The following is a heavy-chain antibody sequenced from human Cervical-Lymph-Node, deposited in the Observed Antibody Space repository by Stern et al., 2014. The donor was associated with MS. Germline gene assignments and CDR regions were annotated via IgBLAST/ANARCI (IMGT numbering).Heavy chain of an antibody. V-gene: IGHV3-23*04. Sequence: EVQLVESGGGLVQPGGSLRLSCAASGFTFSSSALCWVRQAPGKGLELVSTSSGNGGGTNYSDPAKGRFPISRVNSKNTLYLQMNSLRAEDTAVYYCAKATVTSLSDYWGQGTLVTVSS. CDR3: AKATVTSLSDY. CDR1: GFTFSSSA. D-gene: IGHD4-17*01. J-gene: IGHJ4*02. CDR2: SSGNGGGT.